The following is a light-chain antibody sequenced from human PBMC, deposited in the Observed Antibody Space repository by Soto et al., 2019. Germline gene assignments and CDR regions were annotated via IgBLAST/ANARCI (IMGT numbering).Light chain of an antibody. J-gene: IGLJ1*01. CDR3: CSYAGSYTYV. V-gene: IGLV2-11*01. Sequence: QSALTQPRSVSGSPGQSVTVSCTGSSSGVGGYKSVSWFQPHPGKAPQLMIYAVTKRPSGVPDRFSGSKSGNTASLTISGLQAEDEADYYCCSYAGSYTYVFGTGTKVTVL. CDR2: AVT. CDR1: SSGVGGYKS.